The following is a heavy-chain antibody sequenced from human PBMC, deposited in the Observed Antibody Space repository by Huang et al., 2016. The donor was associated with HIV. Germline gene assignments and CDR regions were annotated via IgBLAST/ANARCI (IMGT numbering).Heavy chain of an antibody. Sequence: QVQLVQSGAEVRRPGASVKISCKASGYSFSNYDLNWVRQTSGQGLEWMGGMNPNGGVAGYAQKFQGRVTMTRNTSISTAYLELKSLTAEDTAVYYCARNDYYDGLPWGQGTMVTVSS. CDR2: MNPNGGVA. V-gene: IGHV1-8*01. J-gene: IGHJ3*01. D-gene: IGHD3-22*01. CDR3: ARNDYYDGLP. CDR1: GYSFSNYD.